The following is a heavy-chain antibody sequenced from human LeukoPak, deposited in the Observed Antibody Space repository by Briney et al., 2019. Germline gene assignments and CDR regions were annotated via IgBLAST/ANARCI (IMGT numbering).Heavy chain of an antibody. CDR1: GYTFTTYA. V-gene: IGHV1-3*04. CDR2: ISTYNDDR. Sequence: GASVKVSCKASGYTFTTYAIHWVRQAPGQRLEWMGWISTYNDDRKYSPKFQGTVTITTDTSASTAYLELSSLRSEDTAVYYCARDRSSFSYAFDIWCQGTMVTVSS. J-gene: IGHJ3*02. CDR3: ARDRSSFSYAFDI. D-gene: IGHD6-6*01.